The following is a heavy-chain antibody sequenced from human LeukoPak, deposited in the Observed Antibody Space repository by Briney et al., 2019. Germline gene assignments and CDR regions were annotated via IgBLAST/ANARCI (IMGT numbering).Heavy chain of an antibody. CDR1: GGSISNSS. J-gene: IGHJ3*02. D-gene: IGHD3-9*01. CDR3: ARLGYYDILAGYQHDAFDI. CDR2: VSYSGTT. V-gene: IGHV4-59*08. Sequence: SETLSLTCTVSGGSISNSSWSWIRQPPRRGLAWIGDVSYSGTTHDIPSLKSRVIMSVDTSKNHFSLQLSSVTAADTAGYFCARLGYYDILAGYQHDAFDIWGLGTAVTVSS.